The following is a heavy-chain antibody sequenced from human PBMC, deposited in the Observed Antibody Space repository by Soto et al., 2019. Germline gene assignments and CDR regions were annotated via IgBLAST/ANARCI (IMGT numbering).Heavy chain of an antibody. CDR1: GDSISSSNYF. J-gene: IGHJ4*02. D-gene: IGHD3-22*01. Sequence: SETLSLTCTVSGDSISSSNYFWGWIRQPPGKGLEWIGTIFYSGSTYYNPSLKSRVTISVDTSKNQFSLKLSSVTAADTAVYYCARHSLVQWLPEYYFDYWGQGTLVTVSS. V-gene: IGHV4-39*01. CDR2: IFYSGST. CDR3: ARHSLVQWLPEYYFDY.